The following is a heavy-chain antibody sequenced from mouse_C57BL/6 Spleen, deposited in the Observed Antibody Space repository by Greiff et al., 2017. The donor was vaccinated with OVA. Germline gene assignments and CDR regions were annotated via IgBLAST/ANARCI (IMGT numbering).Heavy chain of an antibody. CDR3: ARTRYEYRDAMDY. CDR1: GFTFSDYG. J-gene: IGHJ4*01. V-gene: IGHV5-17*01. Sequence: EVQLVESGGGLVKPGGSLKLSCAASGFTFSDYGMHWVRQAPEKGLEWVAYISSGSSTIYYADTVKGRFTISRDNATNTLFLQMTSLTSEDTDMYDCARTRYEYRDAMDYWGQGTSVTVSS. CDR2: ISSGSSTI. D-gene: IGHD2-4*01.